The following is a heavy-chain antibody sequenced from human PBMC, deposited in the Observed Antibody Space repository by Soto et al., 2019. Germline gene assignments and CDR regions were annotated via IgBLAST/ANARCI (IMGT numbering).Heavy chain of an antibody. CDR3: GRTEGEYSYGFAHA. D-gene: IGHD5-18*01. V-gene: IGHV5-51*01. Sequence: GESLKISCKGSGYSFTSYWIGWVRQMPGKGLEWMGIIYPGDSDTGYSPSFQGQVTISADKSISTAYLQWSSLKASDTAMYYGGRTEGEYSYGFAHARGQGTRFTFSS. CDR1: GYSFTSYW. J-gene: IGHJ6*02. CDR2: IYPGDSDT.